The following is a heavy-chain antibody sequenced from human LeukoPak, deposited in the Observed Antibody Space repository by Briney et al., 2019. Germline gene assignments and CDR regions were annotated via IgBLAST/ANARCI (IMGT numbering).Heavy chain of an antibody. D-gene: IGHD5-18*01. CDR3: ARLIDTAMVTRDY. Sequence: ASVTVSCKASGYTFTSYDINWVRQATGQGLEWMGWMNPNSGNTGYAQKFQGRVTMTRNTSISTAYMELSSLRSEDTAVYYCARLIDTAMVTRDYWGQGTLVTVSS. CDR2: MNPNSGNT. CDR1: GYTFTSYD. J-gene: IGHJ4*02. V-gene: IGHV1-8*01.